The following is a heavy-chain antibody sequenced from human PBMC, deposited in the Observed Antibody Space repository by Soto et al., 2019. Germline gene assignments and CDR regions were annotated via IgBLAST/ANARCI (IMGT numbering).Heavy chain of an antibody. D-gene: IGHD7-27*01. J-gene: IGHJ4*02. CDR2: INPNSGGT. CDR1: GYTFTGYY. Sequence: ASVKVSCKASGYTFTGYYMHWVRQAPGQGLEWMGWINPNSGGTNYAQKFQGWVTMTRDTSISTAYMELSRLRSDDTAVYYCARDRSRTGIPLFYFDYWGQGTLVTVSS. CDR3: ARDRSRTGIPLFYFDY. V-gene: IGHV1-2*04.